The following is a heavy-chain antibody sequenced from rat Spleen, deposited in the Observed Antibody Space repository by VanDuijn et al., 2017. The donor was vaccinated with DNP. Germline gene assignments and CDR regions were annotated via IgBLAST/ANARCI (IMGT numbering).Heavy chain of an antibody. CDR1: GFIFSSFP. Sequence: EVQLVESGGGLVQPGRSMKLSCVASGFIFSSFPMAWVRQAPTKGLEWVAYIRYDGGSTYYGDSVKGRFTISRANVKSTLYLQMNSLRSEDMATYYCVRWYNSGYYFDYWGQGVMVTVSS. D-gene: IGHD4-3*01. CDR3: VRWYNSGYYFDY. CDR2: IRYDGGST. J-gene: IGHJ2*01. V-gene: IGHV5-46*01.